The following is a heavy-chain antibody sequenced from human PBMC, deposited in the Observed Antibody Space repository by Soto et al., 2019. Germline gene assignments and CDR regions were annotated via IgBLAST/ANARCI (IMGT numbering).Heavy chain of an antibody. D-gene: IGHD5-12*01. CDR2: IWYDGSNK. CDR3: ARDQDGYNFFYY. V-gene: IGHV3-33*01. J-gene: IGHJ4*02. CDR1: GFTFSSYG. Sequence: PVGSLRLSCAASGFTFSSYGMHWVRQAPGKGLEWVAVIWYDGSNKYYADSVKGRFTISRDNSKNTLYLQMNSLRAEDTAVYYCARDQDGYNFFYYWGQGTLVTVSS.